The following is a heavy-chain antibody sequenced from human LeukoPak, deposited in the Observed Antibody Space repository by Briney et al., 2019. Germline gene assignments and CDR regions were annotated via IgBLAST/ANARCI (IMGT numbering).Heavy chain of an antibody. Sequence: GGSLRLSCAASGFTFSSYWMSWVRQAPGKGLEWVANIKQDGSEKYYVDSLKGRFTISRENAKNSLYLKMNSLRAEDTAVYYCARDQYDILTGYYGSFDYWGQGTLVTVSS. J-gene: IGHJ4*02. CDR1: GFTFSSYW. CDR3: ARDQYDILTGYYGSFDY. CDR2: IKQDGSEK. V-gene: IGHV3-7*01. D-gene: IGHD3-9*01.